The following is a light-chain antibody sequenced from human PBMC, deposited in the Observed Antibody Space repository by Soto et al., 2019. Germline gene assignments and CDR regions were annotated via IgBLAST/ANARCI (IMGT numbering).Light chain of an antibody. V-gene: IGKV1-5*03. J-gene: IGKJ1*01. CDR1: QTISSW. CDR2: KAS. CDR3: QHYNSCSEA. Sequence: DIQMTQSPSTLSASVGDRVTITCRASQTISSWLAWYQQKPGKAPKLLIYKASTLKSGVPSRFSGSGSGTEFTLTISSLQPDDFATYYCQHYNSCSEAFGQGTKVDI.